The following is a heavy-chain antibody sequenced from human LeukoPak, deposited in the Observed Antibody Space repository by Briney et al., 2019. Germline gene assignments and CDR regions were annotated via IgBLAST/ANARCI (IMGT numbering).Heavy chain of an antibody. CDR1: GFTFSAFA. CDR3: ARTVTTNRGPFDY. CDR2: ITDDGYNT. J-gene: IGHJ4*02. D-gene: IGHD4-17*01. Sequence: PGGSLRLSCAASGFTFSAFAMTWVRQAPGKGLEWVSTITDDGYNTYSADSVKGRFTISRDNSKNTLYLQMNSLRAEDTAVYYCARTVTTNRGPFDYWGQGTLVTVSS. V-gene: IGHV3-23*01.